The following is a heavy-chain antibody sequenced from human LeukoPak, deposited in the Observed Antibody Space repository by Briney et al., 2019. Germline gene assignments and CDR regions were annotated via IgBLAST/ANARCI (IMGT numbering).Heavy chain of an antibody. D-gene: IGHD3-10*01. CDR3: AKDQFTIVRGEIDY. J-gene: IGHJ4*02. CDR1: GFTFSSYG. Sequence: GGSLRLSCAASGFTFSSYGMHLVRQAPGKGLEWVAFIRYDGSNKYYADSVKGRFTISRDNSKNTLYLQMNSLRAEDTAVYYCAKDQFTIVRGEIDYWGQGTLVTVSS. V-gene: IGHV3-30*02. CDR2: IRYDGSNK.